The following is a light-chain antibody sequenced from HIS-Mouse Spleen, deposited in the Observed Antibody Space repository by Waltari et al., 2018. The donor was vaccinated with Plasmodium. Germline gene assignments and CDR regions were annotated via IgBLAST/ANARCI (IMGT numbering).Light chain of an antibody. CDR2: KAS. V-gene: IGKV1-5*03. CDR1: QSISSW. Sequence: DIQMTQSPSTLSASVGDRVTITCRASQSISSWLAWYQQKPGKAPKLLIYKASSLESGVPSRGSGSGSGTEFTLTISSLQPDDFATYYCQQYNSYSWTFGQGTKVEIK. J-gene: IGKJ1*01. CDR3: QQYNSYSWT.